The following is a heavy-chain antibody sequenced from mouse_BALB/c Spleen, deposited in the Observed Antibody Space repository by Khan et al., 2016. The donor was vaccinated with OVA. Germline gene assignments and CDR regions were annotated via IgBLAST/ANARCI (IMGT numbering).Heavy chain of an antibody. J-gene: IGHJ2*01. CDR1: GFTFSNFG. CDR3: ARSDFVGDYFDQ. V-gene: IGHV5-17*02. CDR2: ISGDSNSI. D-gene: IGHD2-14*01. Sequence: EVELVESGGGLVQPGGSRKLSCAASGFTFSNFGMHWIRQAPEKGLEWVASISGDSNSIYYADTVKGRFTISRDNPRNTLFLQMTSLRSEDTAMYYCARSDFVGDYFDQWGQGTTLTGS.